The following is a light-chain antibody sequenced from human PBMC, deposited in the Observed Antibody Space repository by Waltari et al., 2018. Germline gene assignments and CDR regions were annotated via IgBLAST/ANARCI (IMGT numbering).Light chain of an antibody. Sequence: DIQMTQSPSTLSVSVGDRVTITCRASQSSSSWLAWYQQKPGKAPKLLMYKASTLESGVPSRFSGSGSGTEFTLTISSLQADDFATYYCQQYNSDPYTFGQGTKRE. J-gene: IGKJ2*01. CDR3: QQYNSDPYT. V-gene: IGKV1-5*03. CDR1: QSSSSW. CDR2: KAS.